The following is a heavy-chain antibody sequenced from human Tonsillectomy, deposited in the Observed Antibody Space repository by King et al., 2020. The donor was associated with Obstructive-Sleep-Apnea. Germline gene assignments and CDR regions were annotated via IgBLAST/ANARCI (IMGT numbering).Heavy chain of an antibody. J-gene: IGHJ5*02. V-gene: IGHV1-69*09. CDR1: GGTVSTYA. CDR2: IIPILGIA. Sequence: VQLVQSGAEVEKPGSSVKVSCKASGGTVSTYAISWVRQAPGQGLEWMGRIIPILGIANYAQKFQGRVTITAGKSTTTAYMELSSLRSEDTAVYYCARAAGHDYGDYRQLNWFAPWGQGTLVTVSS. CDR3: ARAAGHDYGDYRQLNWFAP. D-gene: IGHD4-17*01.